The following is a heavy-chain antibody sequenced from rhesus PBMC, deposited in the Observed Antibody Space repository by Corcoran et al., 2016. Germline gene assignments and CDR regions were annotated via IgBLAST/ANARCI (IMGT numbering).Heavy chain of an antibody. Sequence: QVHLQESGPGLVKPSETMSLTCAVSGYSISSAYGWDCIRQPPGKGLKWIGHIFGGTGSTYHNPSLKSRVTVSKDTSKNQFSLKLRSVTAADTAVYYCARAVYWYFDLWGPGSPITISS. CDR1: GYSISSAYG. CDR3: ARAVYWYFDL. J-gene: IGHJ2*01. V-gene: IGHV4-127*01. CDR2: IFGGTGST.